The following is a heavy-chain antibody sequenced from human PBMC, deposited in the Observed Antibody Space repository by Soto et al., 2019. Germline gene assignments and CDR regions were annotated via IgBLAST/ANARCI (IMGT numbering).Heavy chain of an antibody. CDR2: VYATGTT. CDR1: GGSISKFY. CDR3: VRDGSKSLSDWFDP. V-gene: IGHV4-4*07. J-gene: IGHJ5*02. Sequence: SETLCITCNISGGSISKFYWSWIRKTAGNGLDWMGRVYATGTTDYNPSLRSRVAMSVDISKKTFSLRLRSVTGADSGVYYCVRDGSKSLSDWFDPWGQGILVTVSS. D-gene: IGHD6-19*01.